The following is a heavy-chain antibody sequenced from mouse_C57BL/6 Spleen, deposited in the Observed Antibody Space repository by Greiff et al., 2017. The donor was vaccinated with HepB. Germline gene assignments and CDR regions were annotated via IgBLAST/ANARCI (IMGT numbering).Heavy chain of an antibody. CDR3: AKSHWDTVYFDY. V-gene: IGHV1-80*01. J-gene: IGHJ2*01. CDR1: GYAFSSYW. D-gene: IGHD4-1*01. CDR2: IYPGDGDT. Sequence: QVQLQQSGAELVKPGASVKISCKASGYAFSSYWMNWVKQRPGKGLEWIGQIYPGDGDTNYNGKFKGKATLTADKSSSTAYMQLSSLTSEDSAVYFCAKSHWDTVYFDYWGQGTTLTVSS.